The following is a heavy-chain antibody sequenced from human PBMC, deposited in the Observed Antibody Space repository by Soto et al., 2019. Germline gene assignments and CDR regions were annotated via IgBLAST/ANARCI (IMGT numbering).Heavy chain of an antibody. Sequence: SETLSLTCTVSGVSISSYYWSWIRQPPGKGLEWIGYIYYSGSTNYNPSLKSRVTISVDTSKNQFSLKLTSVTAADTAVYYCARGGYYLDPFDFWGQGTLVTVS. D-gene: IGHD1-26*01. J-gene: IGHJ4*02. CDR2: IYYSGST. CDR1: GVSISSYY. V-gene: IGHV4-59*01. CDR3: ARGGYYLDPFDF.